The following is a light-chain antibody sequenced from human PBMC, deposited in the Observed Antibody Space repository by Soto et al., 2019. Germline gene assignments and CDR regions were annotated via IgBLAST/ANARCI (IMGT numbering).Light chain of an antibody. J-gene: IGLJ7*01. Sequence: QSVLTQPPSASGTPGQRVTIACSGSSSNIGSNPVNWFQQLPGTAPKLLIYSTYHRPSGVPDRFSGSKSGPSASLAISGLQSEDEADYYCAAWDDTLNAGVFGGGTQLTVL. CDR3: AAWDDTLNAGV. CDR1: SSNIGSNP. CDR2: STY. V-gene: IGLV1-44*01.